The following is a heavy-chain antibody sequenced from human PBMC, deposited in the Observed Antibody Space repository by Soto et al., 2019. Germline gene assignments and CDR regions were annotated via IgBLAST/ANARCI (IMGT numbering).Heavy chain of an antibody. CDR1: GYTFTSYY. CDR2: INPSGGST. Sequence: QVQLVQSGAEVKKPGASVKVSCKASGYTFTSYYIHWVRQAPGQGLEWMGIINPSGGSTSYAQKLQGRVTMTRDRSTGTVYMELSSLRSEDTAVFYCARGFIAAAGNNWFDPWGQGTLVTVSS. D-gene: IGHD6-13*01. CDR3: ARGFIAAAGNNWFDP. J-gene: IGHJ5*02. V-gene: IGHV1-46*01.